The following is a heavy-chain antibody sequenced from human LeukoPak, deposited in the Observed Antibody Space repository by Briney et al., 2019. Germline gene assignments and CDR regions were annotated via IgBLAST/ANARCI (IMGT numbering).Heavy chain of an antibody. V-gene: IGHV3-30*18. CDR1: GFILSIYG. CDR3: AKDYLRYSSPSVDY. D-gene: IGHD6-6*01. CDR2: ISYDGSKK. J-gene: IGHJ4*02. Sequence: GGSLRLSRAASGFILSIYGMHWARHAPGKGLEWLAVISYDGSKKYYADSVKGRFTISRDNSKNTLYVEMNSLRAEDTALYYCAKDYLRYSSPSVDYWGQGTLVTVSS.